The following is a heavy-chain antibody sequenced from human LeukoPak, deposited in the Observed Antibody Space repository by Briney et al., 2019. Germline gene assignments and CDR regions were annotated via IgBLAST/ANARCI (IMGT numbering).Heavy chain of an antibody. J-gene: IGHJ4*02. Sequence: GGSLRLSCAASGFTFSSYDMHWVRQATGKGLEWVSAIGTAGDTYYPGSVKGRFTISRENAKNSLYLHMNSLRAGDTAVYYCARSKTGYSSGWYDYWGQGTLVTVSS. D-gene: IGHD6-19*01. CDR2: IGTAGDT. CDR3: ARSKTGYSSGWYDY. V-gene: IGHV3-13*01. CDR1: GFTFSSYD.